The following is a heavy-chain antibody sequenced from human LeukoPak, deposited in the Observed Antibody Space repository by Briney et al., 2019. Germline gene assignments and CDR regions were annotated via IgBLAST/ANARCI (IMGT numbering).Heavy chain of an antibody. J-gene: IGHJ4*02. CDR2: IYPGDSDT. V-gene: IGHV5-51*01. D-gene: IGHD4-17*01. CDR1: GYSFTSYW. Sequence: GESLKISCKGSGYSFTSYWIGWVRQMLGKGLERMGIIYPGDSDTRYSPSFQGQVTISADKSISTAYLQWSSLKASDTAMYYCVTTVTSSFDYWGQGTLVTVSS. CDR3: VTTVTSSFDY.